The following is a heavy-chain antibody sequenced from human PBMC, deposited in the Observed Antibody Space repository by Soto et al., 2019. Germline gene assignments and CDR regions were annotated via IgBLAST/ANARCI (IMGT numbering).Heavy chain of an antibody. CDR1: GGTFSSYT. J-gene: IGHJ4*02. D-gene: IGHD6-19*01. CDR2: IIPILGIA. CDR3: ARVVAGSQILDY. V-gene: IGHV1-69*02. Sequence: QVQLVQSGAEVKKPGSSVKVSCKASGGTFSSYTISWVRQAPGQGLEWMGRIIPILGIANYAQKFQGRVTITADKSTSTAYMELSSLRSEDTAVYYCARVVAGSQILDYWCQGTLVTVSS.